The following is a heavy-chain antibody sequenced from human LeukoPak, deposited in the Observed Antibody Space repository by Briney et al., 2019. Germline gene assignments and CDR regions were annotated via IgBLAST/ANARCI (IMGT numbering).Heavy chain of an antibody. CDR1: GFTFSSYS. D-gene: IGHD6-13*01. CDR3: ARDYSSSWYDYFDY. V-gene: IGHV3-21*01. Sequence: PGGSLRLSCAASGFTFSSYSMNWVRQAPGKGLEWVSSISSSSSYIYYADSVKGRFTISRDNAKNSPYLQMNSLRAEDTAVYYCARDYSSSWYDYFDYWGQGTLVTVSS. CDR2: ISSSSSYI. J-gene: IGHJ4*02.